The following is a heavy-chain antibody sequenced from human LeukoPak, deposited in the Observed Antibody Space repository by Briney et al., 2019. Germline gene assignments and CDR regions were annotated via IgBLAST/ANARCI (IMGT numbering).Heavy chain of an antibody. CDR2: ISAYNGNT. Sequence: ASVKVSCKASGYTFTSYGIIWVRQAPGQGLEWMGWISAYNGNTNYAQKLQGRVTMTTDTSTSPAYMELRSLRSDDTAVYYCARDVGYYDSSGYYYWYYWGQGTLVTVSS. D-gene: IGHD3-22*01. CDR1: GYTFTSYG. V-gene: IGHV1-18*01. CDR3: ARDVGYYDSSGYYYWYY. J-gene: IGHJ4*02.